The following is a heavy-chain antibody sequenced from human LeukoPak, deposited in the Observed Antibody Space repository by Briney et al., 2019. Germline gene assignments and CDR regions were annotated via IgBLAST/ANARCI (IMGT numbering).Heavy chain of an antibody. Sequence: ASVKVPCKASGGTFSSYAISWVRQAPGQGLEWMGGIIPIFGTANYAQKFQGRVTITTDESTSTAYMELSSLRSEDTAVYYCARDRGNAFDIWGQGTMVTVSS. CDR2: IIPIFGTA. CDR1: GGTFSSYA. D-gene: IGHD2-15*01. CDR3: ARDRGNAFDI. J-gene: IGHJ3*02. V-gene: IGHV1-69*05.